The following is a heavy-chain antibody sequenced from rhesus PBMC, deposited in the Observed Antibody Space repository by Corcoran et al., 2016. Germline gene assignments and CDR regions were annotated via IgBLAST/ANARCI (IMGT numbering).Heavy chain of an antibody. J-gene: IGHJ4*01. V-gene: IGHV3-8*01. D-gene: IGHD6-31*01. CDR2: ISRGGGST. CDR3: AGWYSSGLGY. CDR1: GFTFGSYY. Sequence: EVQLVESGGGLVQPGGSLRLSCTGSGFTFGSYYMYWVRQAPGKGLEWVSRISRGGGSTWYADSVKGRFTISRENAKNTLYLQMNSLRAEDTAVYYCAGWYSSGLGYWGQGVLVTVSS.